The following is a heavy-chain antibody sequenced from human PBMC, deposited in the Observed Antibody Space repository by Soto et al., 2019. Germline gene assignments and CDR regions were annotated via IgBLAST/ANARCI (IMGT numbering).Heavy chain of an antibody. CDR1: GYTFTSYY. CDR3: ARDFWSGPDA. J-gene: IGHJ6*02. Sequence: ASVKVSCKASGYTFTSYYMHWVQQAPGQGLEWMGTINPSGGSTSYAQKFQGRVTITADESTSTAYMELSSLRSEDTAVYYCARDFWSGPDAWGQGTTVTVSS. CDR2: INPSGGST. V-gene: IGHV1-46*01. D-gene: IGHD3-3*01.